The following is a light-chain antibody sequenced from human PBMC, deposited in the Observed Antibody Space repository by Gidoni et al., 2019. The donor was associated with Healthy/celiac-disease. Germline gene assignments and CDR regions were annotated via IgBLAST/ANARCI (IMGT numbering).Light chain of an antibody. Sequence: AIRMTQSPSSFSASTGDRVTITCPASQGISIYLAWYQQKPGKAPKLLIYAASTLQSGVPSRFSGSGSGTDFTLTISCLQSEDFATYYCQQYYSYPYTFGQGTKLEIK. J-gene: IGKJ2*01. CDR3: QQYYSYPYT. V-gene: IGKV1-8*01. CDR1: QGISIY. CDR2: AAS.